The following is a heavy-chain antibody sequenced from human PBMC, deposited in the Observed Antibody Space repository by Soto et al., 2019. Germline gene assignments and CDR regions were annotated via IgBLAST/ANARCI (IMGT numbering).Heavy chain of an antibody. CDR2: IYNDGTYS. J-gene: IGHJ4*02. CDR1: GFIFKMYW. CDR3: AKDGSYSDSPTESDS. D-gene: IGHD3-16*01. Sequence: GGSLRLSCAASGFIFKMYWMHWVRQSPGKGLVWISRIYNDGTYSDYADSVRGRFTISRDNSKNTVYLQMNGLRAEDTAVYYCAKDGSYSDSPTESDSWGQGILATVSS. V-gene: IGHV3-74*01.